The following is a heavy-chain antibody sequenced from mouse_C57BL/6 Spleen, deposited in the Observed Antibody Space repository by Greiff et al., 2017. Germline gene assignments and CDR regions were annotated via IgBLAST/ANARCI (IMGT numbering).Heavy chain of an antibody. D-gene: IGHD2-4*01. CDR3: AREYYDYDPFDC. CDR1: GYTFTSYG. CDR2: IYPRSGNT. Sequence: QVQLQQSGAELARPGASVKLSCKASGYTFTSYGISWVKQRTGQGLEWIGEIYPRSGNTYYNEKFKGKATLTADKSSSTAYMELRSLTSEDSAVYFCAREYYDYDPFDCWGQGTTLTVSS. V-gene: IGHV1-81*01. J-gene: IGHJ2*01.